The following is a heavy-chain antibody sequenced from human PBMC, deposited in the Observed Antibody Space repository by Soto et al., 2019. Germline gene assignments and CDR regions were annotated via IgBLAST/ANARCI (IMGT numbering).Heavy chain of an antibody. D-gene: IGHD6-13*01. CDR3: ARDREAAAAFDY. J-gene: IGHJ4*02. CDR2: FYYCGST. V-gene: IGHV4-39*07. CDR1: GRPISISSYH. Sequence: SESLSHTFTASGRPISISSYHWCWIRQSPGKGLEFIWCFYYCGSTYYNPSLKSRVTISVYTSKNQFSLKLSSVTAADTAVHYCARDREAAAAFDYWGQG.